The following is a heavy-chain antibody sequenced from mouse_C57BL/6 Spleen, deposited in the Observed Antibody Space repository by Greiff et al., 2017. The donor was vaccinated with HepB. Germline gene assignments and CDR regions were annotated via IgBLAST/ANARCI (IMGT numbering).Heavy chain of an antibody. CDR2: ISNLAYSI. V-gene: IGHV5-15*01. CDR1: GFTFSDYG. Sequence: EVKLVESGGGLVQPGGSLKLSCAASGFTFSDYGMAWVRQAPRKGPEWVAFISNLAYSIYYADTVTSRFTISSANAKNTLYLEMSSLRSEDTAMYYCARHYSNRYYAMDYWGQGTSVTVSS. D-gene: IGHD2-5*01. CDR3: ARHYSNRYYAMDY. J-gene: IGHJ4*01.